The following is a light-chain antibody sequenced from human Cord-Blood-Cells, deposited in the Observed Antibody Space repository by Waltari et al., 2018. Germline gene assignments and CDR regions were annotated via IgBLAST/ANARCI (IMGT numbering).Light chain of an antibody. CDR2: DVS. CDR1: SSDVGGYNH. Sequence: QSALTQPASVSGSPGQSLTISCHGTSSDVGGYNHVSWYQQHPGKAPKRMISDVSNRPSGVSNRFSGSKSGNTASLTISGLQAEDEADYYCSSYTSSSTYVFGTGTKVTVL. V-gene: IGLV2-14*01. CDR3: SSYTSSSTYV. J-gene: IGLJ1*01.